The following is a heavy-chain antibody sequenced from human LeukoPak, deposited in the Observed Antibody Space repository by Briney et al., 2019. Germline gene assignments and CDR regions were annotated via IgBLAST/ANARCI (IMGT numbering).Heavy chain of an antibody. J-gene: IGHJ5*02. Sequence: GGSLRLSCAASRFTFSTYWMHWVRQAPGKGLVWVSRINSDGINTSYADSVKGRFTISRDNAKNTLNLQMNSLRAEDTAVYYCARDLGQYYDTSDNWFDPWGQGTLVTVSS. D-gene: IGHD3-22*01. CDR3: ARDLGQYYDTSDNWFDP. V-gene: IGHV3-74*01. CDR2: INSDGINT. CDR1: RFTFSTYW.